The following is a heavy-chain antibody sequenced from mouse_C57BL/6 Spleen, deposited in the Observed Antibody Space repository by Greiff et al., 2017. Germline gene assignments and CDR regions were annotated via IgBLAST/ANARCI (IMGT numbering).Heavy chain of an antibody. CDR1: GYTFTSYW. D-gene: IGHD2-5*01. Sequence: QVQLQQPGAELVMPGASVKLSCKASGYTFTSYWMHWVKQRPGQGLEWIGEIDPSDSYTNYNQKFKGKSTLTIDKSSSTAYMQLSSLTTEDAAVYYCARLNSNRFDYWGQGTTLTVSS. V-gene: IGHV1-69*01. CDR3: ARLNSNRFDY. CDR2: IDPSDSYT. J-gene: IGHJ2*01.